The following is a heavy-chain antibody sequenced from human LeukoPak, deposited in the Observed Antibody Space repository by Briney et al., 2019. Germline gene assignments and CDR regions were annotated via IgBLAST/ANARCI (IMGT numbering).Heavy chain of an antibody. Sequence: GGSLRLSCAASGFSFSTYGIHWVRQVPGKGLEWVAIIWSDGSRKYYADSVKGRFTISRDNSKNTLSLQMNSLGVEDTAIYYCTRAWYSGSFYGMDVWGQGTTVTVSS. D-gene: IGHD1-26*01. J-gene: IGHJ6*02. CDR1: GFSFSTYG. CDR2: IWSDGSRK. CDR3: TRAWYSGSFYGMDV. V-gene: IGHV3-33*01.